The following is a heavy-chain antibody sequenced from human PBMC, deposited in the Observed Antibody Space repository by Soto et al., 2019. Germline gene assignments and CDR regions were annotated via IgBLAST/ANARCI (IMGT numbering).Heavy chain of an antibody. V-gene: IGHV1-69*04. CDR3: ARDERYYYGSGSYAPYYFDY. J-gene: IGHJ4*02. D-gene: IGHD3-10*01. Sequence: SVKVSCKASGGTFSSYTISWVRQAPGQGLEWMGRIIPILGIANYAQKFQGRVTITADKSTSTAYMELSSLRSEDTAVYYCARDERYYYGSGSYAPYYFDYWGQGTLVTVSS. CDR1: GGTFSSYT. CDR2: IIPILGIA.